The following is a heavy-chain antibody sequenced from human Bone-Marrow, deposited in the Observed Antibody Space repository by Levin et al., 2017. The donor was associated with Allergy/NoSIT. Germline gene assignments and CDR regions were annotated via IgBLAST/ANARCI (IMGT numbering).Heavy chain of an antibody. CDR3: ARGGTLLGLEY. CDR2: IYETGDT. V-gene: IGHV4-4*07. J-gene: IGHJ4*02. CDR1: GGSIGSFY. Sequence: RSSETLSLTCSVSGGSIGSFYWNWIRQPAGKGLEWIGRIYETGDTRFNPSLKSRITMSVDTSKNQFSLNLTSVTAADTAVYFCARGGTLLGLEYWGQGILVTVSS.